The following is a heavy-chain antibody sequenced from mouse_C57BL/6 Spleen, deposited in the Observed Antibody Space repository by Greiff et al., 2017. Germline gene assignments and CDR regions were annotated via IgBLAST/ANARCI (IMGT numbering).Heavy chain of an antibody. CDR3: ARGGITTVVATDYAMDY. Sequence: QVQLQQSGAELMKPGASVKLSCKATGYTFTGYWIEWVKQRPGHGLEWIGEILPGSGSTNYNEKFKGKATFTADTSSNTAYMQLSSLTTEDSAIXYCARGGITTVVATDYAMDYWGQGTSVTVSS. CDR1: GYTFTGYW. D-gene: IGHD1-1*01. CDR2: ILPGSGST. V-gene: IGHV1-9*01. J-gene: IGHJ4*01.